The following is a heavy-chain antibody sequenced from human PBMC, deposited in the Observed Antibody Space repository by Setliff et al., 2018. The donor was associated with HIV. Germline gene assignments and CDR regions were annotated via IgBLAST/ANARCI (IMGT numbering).Heavy chain of an antibody. CDR3: ARSSYDILTGYYKALEY. Sequence: ASVKVSCKSSGYNFTTYGLSWVRQAPGQGLEWMGWISTYSDETSSSQNLQGRLTMTTDTSTGTAYMELRSLRSDDTAVCHCARSSYDILTGYYKALEYWGQGTLVTVSS. V-gene: IGHV1-18*01. CDR2: ISTYSDET. D-gene: IGHD3-9*01. CDR1: GYNFTTYG. J-gene: IGHJ4*02.